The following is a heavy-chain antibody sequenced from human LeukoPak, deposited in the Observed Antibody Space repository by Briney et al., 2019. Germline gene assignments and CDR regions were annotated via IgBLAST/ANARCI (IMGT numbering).Heavy chain of an antibody. Sequence: PGGSLRLSCAASGFIFRDYVMNWVRQAPGKGLEWVAVTSFDESTKHYADSVQWRFTISRDNSKYTLYLQMNSLRAEDTAVYFCARDAGWLRSFDYWGQGTLVTVSS. J-gene: IGHJ4*02. CDR2: TSFDESTK. D-gene: IGHD5-12*01. V-gene: IGHV3-30-3*01. CDR1: GFIFRDYV. CDR3: ARDAGWLRSFDY.